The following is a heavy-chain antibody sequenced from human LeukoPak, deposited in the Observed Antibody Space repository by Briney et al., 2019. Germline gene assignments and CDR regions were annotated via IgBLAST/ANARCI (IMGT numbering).Heavy chain of an antibody. CDR1: GFTFSSYA. J-gene: IGHJ4*02. CDR2: LSGSGGNT. Sequence: GGSLRLSCAASGFTFSSYAMSWVRQAPGKGPEWVSALSGSGGNTYYADSVKGRYTISRDNSKNTLYLQMNSLRAEDTAVYYCASGSRGYSYGSLGYWGQGTLVIVSS. CDR3: ASGSRGYSYGSLGY. V-gene: IGHV3-23*01. D-gene: IGHD5-18*01.